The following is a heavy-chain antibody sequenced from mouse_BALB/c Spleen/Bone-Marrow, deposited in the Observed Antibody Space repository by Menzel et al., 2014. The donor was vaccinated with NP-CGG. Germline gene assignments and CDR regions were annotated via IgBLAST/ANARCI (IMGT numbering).Heavy chain of an antibody. CDR2: IYPANGNT. CDR3: ARSPGEVNY. D-gene: IGHD1-3*01. J-gene: IGHJ3*01. CDR1: GFNIIYAY. V-gene: IGHV14-3*02. Sequence: EVKLVESGAELVKPGASVKSSCTASGFNIIYAYIHWVKRRPEQGLEWIGRIYPANGNTNYDPKFQGKATITADTSSNTAYLHLNSLTSEDTAVYYCARSPGEVNYWGQGTLVTVSA.